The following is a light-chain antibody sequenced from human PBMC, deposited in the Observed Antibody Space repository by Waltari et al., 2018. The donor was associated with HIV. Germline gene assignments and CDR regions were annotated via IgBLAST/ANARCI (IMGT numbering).Light chain of an antibody. J-gene: IGLJ2*01. CDR1: SSDVGGSNY. Sequence: QSALTQPASVSGSTGQSITISCTGTSSDVGGSNYVSWYQHHPGRAPKLILYEVSNRPSGVSIRFSGSKSGNTASLTISGLQAEDEADYYCSSYTSSSPLFAGGTKLTVL. CDR3: SSYTSSSPL. V-gene: IGLV2-14*01. CDR2: EVS.